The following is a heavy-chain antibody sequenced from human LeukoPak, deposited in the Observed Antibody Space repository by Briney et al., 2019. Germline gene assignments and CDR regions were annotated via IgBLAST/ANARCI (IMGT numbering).Heavy chain of an antibody. CDR1: GGSISSYY. CDR2: IYYSGST. V-gene: IGHV4-59*08. CDR3: ARAARRYSNRWFGI. Sequence: SETLSLTCTVSGGSISSYYWSWIRQPPGKGLEWIGYIYYSGSTNYNPSLKSRVTISVDTSKNQFSLKLSSVTAADTAVYYCARAARRYSNRWFGIWGQGTMVTVSS. D-gene: IGHD6-13*01. J-gene: IGHJ3*02.